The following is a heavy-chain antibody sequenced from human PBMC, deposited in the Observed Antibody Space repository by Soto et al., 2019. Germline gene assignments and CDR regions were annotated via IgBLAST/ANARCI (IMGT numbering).Heavy chain of an antibody. CDR2: IYGTGNT. D-gene: IGHD6-13*01. V-gene: IGHV4-39*01. Sequence: QLQLQESGPGLVKPSETLSLSCTVSGGPITSSFYWGWIRQPPGEGLEWIGSIYGTGNTYYNPSLKGRVTISADTSKNQFSLNLISVTAADTAVYYCRSSSRYSTDVWGQGATVTVSS. J-gene: IGHJ6*02. CDR3: RSSSRYSTDV. CDR1: GGPITSSFY.